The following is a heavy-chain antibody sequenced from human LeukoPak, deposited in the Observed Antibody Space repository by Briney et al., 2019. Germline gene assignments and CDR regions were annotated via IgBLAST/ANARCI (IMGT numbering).Heavy chain of an antibody. CDR3: ARAAGYSSSWYGWFDP. D-gene: IGHD6-13*01. Sequence: GGSLRLSCAASGLTVSSNYMNWVRQAPGKGLERVSVIYIGGSTYYADSVKGRFTISRDNSKNTLYLQMNSLRAEDTAVYYCARAAGYSSSWYGWFDPWGQGTLVTVSS. CDR2: IYIGGST. J-gene: IGHJ5*02. V-gene: IGHV3-66*01. CDR1: GLTVSSNY.